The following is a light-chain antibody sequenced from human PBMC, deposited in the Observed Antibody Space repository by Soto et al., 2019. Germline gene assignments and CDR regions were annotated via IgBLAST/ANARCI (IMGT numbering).Light chain of an antibody. Sequence: QSALTQPASVSGSPGQSITISCTGTSSDVGSYNLVSWYQQHPGKAPKLMIYEVSKRPSGVSNRFSGSKSGNTASLTISGLQGEEEDDYYCCSYAGSSFYVFGTGTKLTVL. V-gene: IGLV2-23*02. CDR2: EVS. CDR1: SSDVGSYNL. CDR3: CSYAGSSFYV. J-gene: IGLJ1*01.